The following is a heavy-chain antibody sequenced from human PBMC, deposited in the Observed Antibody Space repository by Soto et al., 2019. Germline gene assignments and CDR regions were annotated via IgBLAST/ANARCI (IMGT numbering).Heavy chain of an antibody. CDR3: ARRYGGSYYYYYGMDV. CDR1: GYHFTSYW. V-gene: IGHV5-51*01. D-gene: IGHD2-15*01. J-gene: IGHJ6*02. Sequence: GESPELYCKGCGYHFTSYWIGWVRQMPGKGLEWMGIIYPGDSDTRYSPSFQGQVTISADKSISTAYLQWSSLKASDTAMYYCARRYGGSYYYYYGMDVWGQGTTVTVSS. CDR2: IYPGDSDT.